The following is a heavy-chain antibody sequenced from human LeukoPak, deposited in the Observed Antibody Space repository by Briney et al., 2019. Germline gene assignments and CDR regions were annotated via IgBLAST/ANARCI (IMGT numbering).Heavy chain of an antibody. J-gene: IGHJ5*02. CDR2: IKQDGSEK. Sequence: GGSLRLSCAASGFTFSSYWMSWVRQAPGKGLEWVASIKQDGSEKYYVDSVKGRFTISRDNAKNSLYLQMNSLRAEDTALYYCARAPGEGWFDPWGQGTLVSVSS. CDR1: GFTFSSYW. D-gene: IGHD4-17*01. V-gene: IGHV3-7*01. CDR3: ARAPGEGWFDP.